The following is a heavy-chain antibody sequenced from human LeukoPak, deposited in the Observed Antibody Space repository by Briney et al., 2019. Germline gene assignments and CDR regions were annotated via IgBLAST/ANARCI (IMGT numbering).Heavy chain of an antibody. J-gene: IGHJ4*02. CDR1: GGSISSYY. CDR2: VYYSGST. V-gene: IGHV4-59*01. CDR3: ARDRAAMAHYFDY. D-gene: IGHD5-18*01. Sequence: ASETLSLTCTVSGGSISSYYWSWIWQPPGKGLEWIGYVYYSGSTNYNPSLKSRVTISVDTSKNQFSLKLSSVTAADTAVYYCARDRAAMAHYFDYWGQGTLVTVSS.